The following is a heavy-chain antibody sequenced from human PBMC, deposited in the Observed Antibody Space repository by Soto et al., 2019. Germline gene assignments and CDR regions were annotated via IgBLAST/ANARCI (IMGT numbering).Heavy chain of an antibody. D-gene: IGHD2-15*01. Sequence: GGSLRLSCAAFGFTFSSYGMHWVLQAPGKGLEWVAVISYDGSNKYYADSVKGRFTISRDNSKTTLHLQMNSLRAEDTAVYYCAKDRRYCSGGSCYSTVSYYYGMDVWGQGTTVTVSS. CDR2: ISYDGSNK. CDR3: AKDRRYCSGGSCYSTVSYYYGMDV. V-gene: IGHV3-30*18. CDR1: GFTFSSYG. J-gene: IGHJ6*02.